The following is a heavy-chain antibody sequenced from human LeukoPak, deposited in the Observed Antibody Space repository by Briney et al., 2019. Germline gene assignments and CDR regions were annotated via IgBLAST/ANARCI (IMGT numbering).Heavy chain of an antibody. D-gene: IGHD2-21*01. J-gene: IGHJ4*02. CDR1: EYTFSANY. CDR3: ASDIARGGDC. V-gene: IGHV1-2*02. Sequence: ASVKVSCKSSEYTFSANYMHWVRQAPGQGLEWMGWVNPKSGDTNYAQKFQGRVTMTRDTSITTAYMELARLTSDDTAVYYCASDIARGGDCWGQGTLVTVSS. CDR2: VNPKSGDT.